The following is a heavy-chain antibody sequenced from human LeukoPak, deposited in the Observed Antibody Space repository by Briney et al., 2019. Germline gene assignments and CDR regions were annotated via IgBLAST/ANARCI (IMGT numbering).Heavy chain of an antibody. D-gene: IGHD3-3*01. Sequence: SVKVSCKASGGTFSSYAISWVRQAPGQGLEWMGGIIPIFGTANYAQKFQGRVTITADESTSTAYMELSSLRSEDTAVYYCAKGERFLEWLFYSYYYYGMDVWGQGTTVTVSS. CDR3: AKGERFLEWLFYSYYYYGMDV. CDR2: IIPIFGTA. CDR1: GGTFSSYA. V-gene: IGHV1-69*13. J-gene: IGHJ6*02.